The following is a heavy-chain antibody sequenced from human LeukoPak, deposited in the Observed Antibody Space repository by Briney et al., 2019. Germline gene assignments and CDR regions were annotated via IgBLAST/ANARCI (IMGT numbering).Heavy chain of an antibody. CDR3: AKLVPASYSDYYYYMDV. V-gene: IGHV3-74*01. CDR2: INSDGSST. Sequence: GGSLRLSCAAAGFTFSSYWMHWDRQAPGKGRVWVSRINSDGSSTSYADSGKGRFTISRDNAKNTLYLQMNSLRAEDTAVYYCAKLVPASYSDYYYYMDVWGKGTTVTVSS. D-gene: IGHD2-2*01. CDR1: GFTFSSYW. J-gene: IGHJ6*03.